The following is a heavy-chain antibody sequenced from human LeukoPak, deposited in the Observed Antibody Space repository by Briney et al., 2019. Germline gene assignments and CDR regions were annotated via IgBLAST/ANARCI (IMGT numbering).Heavy chain of an antibody. D-gene: IGHD1-26*01. V-gene: IGHV3-9*01. CDR3: AKEPRGAIYYYGMDV. J-gene: IGHJ6*02. CDR1: GFTFDDYA. CDR2: ISWNSGST. Sequence: GGSLRLSCAASGFTFDDYAMHWVRQAPGKGLEWVSGISWNSGSTGYADSVKGRFTISRDNAKNSLYLQMNSLRAEDTALYYCAKEPRGAIYYYGMDVWGQGTTVIVSS.